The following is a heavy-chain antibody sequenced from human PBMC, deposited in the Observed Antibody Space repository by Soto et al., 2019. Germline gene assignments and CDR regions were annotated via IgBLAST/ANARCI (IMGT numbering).Heavy chain of an antibody. V-gene: IGHV4-31*03. J-gene: IGHJ5*02. Sequence: PSETLSLTCTVSGGPISSGGYYWSWIRQHPGKGLEWIGYIYYSGSTYYNPSLKSRVTISVDTSKNQFSLKLSSVTAADTAVYYCARAPPYGGNSRRWFDRWGRGTLVTVSS. CDR1: GGPISSGGYY. CDR3: ARAPPYGGNSRRWFDR. D-gene: IGHD4-17*01. CDR2: IYYSGST.